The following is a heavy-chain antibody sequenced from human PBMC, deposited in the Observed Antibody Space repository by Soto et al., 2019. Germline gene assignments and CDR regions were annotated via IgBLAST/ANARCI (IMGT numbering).Heavy chain of an antibody. Sequence: GGSLRLSCAASGFTFSTYAMSWARQAPGKGLEWVSAISDNGVYTYYADSVKGRFTLSRDNSKSTLYLQMTSLRAEDTAVYYCAILVQSSSSVWGQGTLVTVSS. CDR3: AILVQSSSSV. CDR2: ISDNGVYT. J-gene: IGHJ4*02. CDR1: GFTFSTYA. V-gene: IGHV3-23*01. D-gene: IGHD6-6*01.